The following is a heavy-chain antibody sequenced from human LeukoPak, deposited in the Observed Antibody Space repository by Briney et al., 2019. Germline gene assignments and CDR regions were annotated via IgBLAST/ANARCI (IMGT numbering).Heavy chain of an antibody. CDR3: ARDVTAIKDY. J-gene: IGHJ4*02. CDR1: GFSFSNYA. Sequence: PGGSLRLSCASSGFSFSNYAMHWVRQARGKGLEWVAFISYDGSNKYYADSVEGRFTISRDNSKSTQYLQMNSLGAEDTAVYYCARDVTAIKDYWGQGTLVTVSS. CDR2: ISYDGSNK. D-gene: IGHD2-21*02. V-gene: IGHV3-30*04.